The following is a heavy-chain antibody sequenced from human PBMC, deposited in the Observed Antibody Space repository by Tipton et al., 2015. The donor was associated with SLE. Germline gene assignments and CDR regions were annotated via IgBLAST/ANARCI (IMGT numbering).Heavy chain of an antibody. CDR2: IKKDGSEI. Sequence: SLRLSCAASGFALSSYWMNWVRQAPGKGLEWVANIKKDGSEINYLDSLKGRFTISRDNAKNTLYLLLNSLRAEDTAVYYCARGDYVGYYLDYWGQGTLVTVSA. CDR3: ARGDYVGYYLDY. CDR1: GFALSSYW. D-gene: IGHD3-10*02. V-gene: IGHV3-7*01. J-gene: IGHJ4*02.